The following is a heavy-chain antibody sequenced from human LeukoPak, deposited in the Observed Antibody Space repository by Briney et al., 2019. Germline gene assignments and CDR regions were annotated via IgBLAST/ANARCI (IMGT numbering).Heavy chain of an antibody. CDR1: GYSFTSYW. Sequence: GASLKISCKGSGYSFTSYWIGWVRQLPGKGLEWMGIIYPGDSDTRYSPSFQGQVTISADKSISTAYLQWSSLKASDTAMYYCPRHLSGGTSESPFNIWGQGTMVTVSS. CDR3: PRHLSGGTSESPFNI. J-gene: IGHJ3*02. CDR2: IYPGDSDT. V-gene: IGHV5-51*01. D-gene: IGHD4-23*01.